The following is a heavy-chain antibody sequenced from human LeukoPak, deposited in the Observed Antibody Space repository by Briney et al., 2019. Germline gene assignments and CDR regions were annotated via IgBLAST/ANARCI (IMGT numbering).Heavy chain of an antibody. V-gene: IGHV3-43*01. D-gene: IGHD6-19*01. CDR3: AKDVGVLGLAGPVDY. J-gene: IGHJ4*02. Sequence: GGSLRLSCAASGFMFGDGTMHWVRQAPGKGLEWVSLISWDGTITHYGDSVKGRFTISRDNGKNSLYLQMNSLRTEDTALYYCAKDVGVLGLAGPVDYWGQGTLVTVSS. CDR1: GFMFGDGT. CDR2: ISWDGTIT.